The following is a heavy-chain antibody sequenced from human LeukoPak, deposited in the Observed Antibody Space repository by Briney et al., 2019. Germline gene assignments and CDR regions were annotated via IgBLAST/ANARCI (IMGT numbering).Heavy chain of an antibody. D-gene: IGHD1-1*01. CDR2: IYRDGST. CDR3: ATRPGMGINYFDL. V-gene: IGHV3-53*01. CDR1: GFTVSRSY. Sequence: GGSLRLSCAASGFTVSRSYMSWVRHAPGRGLECVSDIYRDGSTYYADSVKGRFTISRDDSTNTVYLQMNSLSAEDTAVYYCATRPGMGINYFDLWGRGTLVTVSS. J-gene: IGHJ2*01.